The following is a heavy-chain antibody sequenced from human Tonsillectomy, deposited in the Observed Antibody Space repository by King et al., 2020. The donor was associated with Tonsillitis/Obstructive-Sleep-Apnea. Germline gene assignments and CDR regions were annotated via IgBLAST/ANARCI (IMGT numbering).Heavy chain of an antibody. J-gene: IGHJ4*02. CDR2: ISYDGNTK. CDR1: GFTFSSYG. V-gene: IGHV3-30*18. CDR3: AKEGTAMVARHFDC. Sequence: VQLVESGGGVVQPGRSLRLSCAASGFTFSSYGMQWVRQAPGKGLEWVAVISYDGNTKYYTDSVRGRFTISRDNSKNTLYLQVNSLRAEDTAVYYCAKEGTAMVARHFDCGGQGTLATVSS. D-gene: IGHD5-18*01.